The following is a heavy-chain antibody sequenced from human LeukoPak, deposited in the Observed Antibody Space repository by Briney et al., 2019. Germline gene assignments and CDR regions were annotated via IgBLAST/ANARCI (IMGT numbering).Heavy chain of an antibody. D-gene: IGHD3-10*01. V-gene: IGHV3-74*01. CDR1: GFTLSGYW. J-gene: IGHJ4*02. Sequence: PGGSLRLSCAASGFTLSGYWIHWVRQAPGKGLVWVARINPDGSTTSYADSVKGRFTISRDNSKNTLYLQMNSLRAEDTAVYYCARDGSGSPHFDYWGQGTLVTVSS. CDR3: ARDGSGSPHFDY. CDR2: INPDGSTT.